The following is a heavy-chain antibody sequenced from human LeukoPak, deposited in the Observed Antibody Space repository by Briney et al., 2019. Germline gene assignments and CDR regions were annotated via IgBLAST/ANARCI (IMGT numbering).Heavy chain of an antibody. J-gene: IGHJ4*02. CDR1: GFTFSSYG. V-gene: IGHV3-30*03. Sequence: GGSLRLSCAASGFTFSSYGMHWVRQAPGKGLEWVAVISYDGSNKYYVDSVKGRFTISRDNSKNTLYLQMNSLRAEDTAVYYCARESAGTLYWGQGTLVTVSS. CDR3: ARESAGTLY. D-gene: IGHD6-13*01. CDR2: ISYDGSNK.